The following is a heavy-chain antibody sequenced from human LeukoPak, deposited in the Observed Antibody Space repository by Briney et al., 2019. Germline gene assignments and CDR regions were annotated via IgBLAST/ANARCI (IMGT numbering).Heavy chain of an antibody. CDR2: IIPIFGTA. J-gene: IGHJ5*02. CDR1: GGTFSSYA. Sequence: SVKVSCKASGGTFSSYAISWVRQAHGQGLEWMGGIIPIFGTANYAQKFQGRVTVTTDESTSTAYMELSSLRSEDTAVYYCARDGTGTTLDWFDPWGQGTLVTVSS. CDR3: ARDGTGTTLDWFDP. D-gene: IGHD1-7*01. V-gene: IGHV1-69*05.